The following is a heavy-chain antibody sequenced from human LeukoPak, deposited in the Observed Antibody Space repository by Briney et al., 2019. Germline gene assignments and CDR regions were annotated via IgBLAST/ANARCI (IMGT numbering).Heavy chain of an antibody. CDR2: IYTYSGNT. CDR3: ARTRYGGPLGYFDL. V-gene: IGHV1-18*01. CDR1: GYTFTSYD. J-gene: IGHJ2*01. Sequence: ASVKVSFKSSGYTFTSYDINWVRQAPGQRLEWMGWIYTYSGNTNYAQRLQDRVTMTTDTSNSTAYMELRSLRSDDTAVYYCARTRYGGPLGYFDLWGRGTLVTVSS. D-gene: IGHD4-23*01.